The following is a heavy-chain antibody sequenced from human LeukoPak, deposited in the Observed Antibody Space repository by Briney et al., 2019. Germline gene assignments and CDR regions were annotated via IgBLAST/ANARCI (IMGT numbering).Heavy chain of an antibody. CDR3: ARQTFCSGGSCYWWFDP. Sequence: GESLKISCKGSGYSFTSYWIAWVRQMPGKGLEWMGVIYPGDSDTRYSPSFQGQVTISADKSISTAYLQWSGLKASDTAMYYCARQTFCSGGSCYWWFDPWGQGTLATVSS. CDR1: GYSFTSYW. J-gene: IGHJ5*02. CDR2: IYPGDSDT. V-gene: IGHV5-51*01. D-gene: IGHD2-15*01.